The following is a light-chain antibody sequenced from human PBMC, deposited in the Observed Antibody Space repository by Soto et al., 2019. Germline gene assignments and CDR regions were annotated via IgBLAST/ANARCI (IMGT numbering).Light chain of an antibody. CDR3: HQRSNWPPEIT. V-gene: IGKV3-11*01. Sequence: EIVLTQSPATLSLSPGERATLSCRASQSVSSYLAWYQQKPGQAPRLLIYDASNRATAIPARFSGSGSGTYFTLTISSLEPEDFAVYYCHQRSNWPPEITFGQGTRLEIK. J-gene: IGKJ5*01. CDR2: DAS. CDR1: QSVSSY.